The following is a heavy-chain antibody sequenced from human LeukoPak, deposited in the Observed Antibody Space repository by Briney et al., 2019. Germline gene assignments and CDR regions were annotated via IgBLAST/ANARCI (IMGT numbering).Heavy chain of an antibody. D-gene: IGHD4-23*01. V-gene: IGHV3-64*02. Sequence: GGSLRLSCAASGFTFSSYAMHWVRQAPGKGLEYVSAISSNGGSTYYADSVKGRFTISRDNSKNTLYLQMGSLRAEDMAVYYCARDIDYGGNSDLDYWGQGTLVTVSS. J-gene: IGHJ4*02. CDR2: ISSNGGST. CDR3: ARDIDYGGNSDLDY. CDR1: GFTFSSYA.